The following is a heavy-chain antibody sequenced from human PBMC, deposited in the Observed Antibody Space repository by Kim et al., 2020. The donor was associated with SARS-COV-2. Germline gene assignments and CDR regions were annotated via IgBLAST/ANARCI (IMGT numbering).Heavy chain of an antibody. Sequence: ASVKVSCKASGYTFTDFSMHWVRQAPGQGLEWMGRIDPNSGATNYAQKFNGRVTMTRNTPLTTGYMELRNLRSDDTAVYYCASSLSGRSYGWGQGTLITVSA. J-gene: IGHJ4*02. D-gene: IGHD1-26*01. V-gene: IGHV1-2*06. CDR3: ASSLSGRSYG. CDR1: GYTFTDFS. CDR2: IDPNSGAT.